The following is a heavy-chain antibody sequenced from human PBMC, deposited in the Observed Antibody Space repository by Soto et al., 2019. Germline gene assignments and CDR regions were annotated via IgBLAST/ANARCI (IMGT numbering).Heavy chain of an antibody. CDR2: INYSGST. CDR3: AREDRNHYDSSGYYH. J-gene: IGHJ4*02. Sequence: LSLTCTVSGGSVSSGGYSWSWIRQHPGKGLEWIGYINYSGSTYYNPSLKSRVTISVDTSKNQFSLKLTSVTAADTAVYYCAREDRNHYDSSGYYHWGQGTLVTVSS. CDR1: GGSVSSGGYS. V-gene: IGHV4-31*03. D-gene: IGHD3-22*01.